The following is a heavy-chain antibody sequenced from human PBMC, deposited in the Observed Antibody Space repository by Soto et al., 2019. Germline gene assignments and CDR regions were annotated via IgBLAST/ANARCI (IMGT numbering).Heavy chain of an antibody. V-gene: IGHV1-2*04. CDR3: ARDDPSHLYCSGGSCYYYGMDV. CDR1: GYTFTGYY. CDR2: INPNSGGT. Sequence: ASVKVSCKASGYTFTGYYMHWVRQAPGQGLERMSWINPNSGGTNYAQKFQGWVTMTRDTSISTAYMELSRLRSDDTAVYYCARDDPSHLYCSGGSCYYYGMDVWGQGTTVTVSS. J-gene: IGHJ6*02. D-gene: IGHD2-15*01.